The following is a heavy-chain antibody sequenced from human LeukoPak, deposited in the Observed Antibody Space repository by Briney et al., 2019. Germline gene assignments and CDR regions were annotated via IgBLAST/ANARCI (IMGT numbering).Heavy chain of an antibody. CDR3: ARLLSYCSSTSCYPQGDY. J-gene: IGHJ4*02. Sequence: ASVKVSCKASGYTFTSYGTSWVRQAPGQGLEWMGWISAYNGNTNYAQKLQGRVTMTTDTSTSTAYMELRSLRSDDTAVYYCARLLSYCSSTSCYPQGDYWGQGTLVTVSS. CDR2: ISAYNGNT. D-gene: IGHD2-2*01. V-gene: IGHV1-18*01. CDR1: GYTFTSYG.